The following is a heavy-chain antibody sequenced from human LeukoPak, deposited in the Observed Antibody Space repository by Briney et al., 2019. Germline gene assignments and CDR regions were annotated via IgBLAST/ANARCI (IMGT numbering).Heavy chain of an antibody. CDR3: ATSQGPGNHWFDP. Sequence: GGSLRLSCAASGFTVTTTSMNWVRQAPGKGLEWVSVISTGDEIHYAESVKGRFTISRDSSTNTLSLHMSNLRLEDTAIYYCATSQGPGNHWFDPWGQGALVTVSS. V-gene: IGHV3-53*01. CDR2: ISTGDEI. CDR1: GFTVTTTS. J-gene: IGHJ5*02.